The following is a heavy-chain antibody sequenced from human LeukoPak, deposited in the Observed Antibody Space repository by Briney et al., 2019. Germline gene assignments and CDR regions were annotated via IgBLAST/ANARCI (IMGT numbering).Heavy chain of an antibody. D-gene: IGHD6-19*01. CDR1: GYTFSNFG. CDR3: ARGSSGFPWWI. V-gene: IGHV1-18*01. Sequence: GASVKVSCKASGYTFSNFGISWVRQAPGQGLEWMGWISTYNGNTNYAQKFQRRLTMTTDTSTNTAYMELRSLTSDDTAVYYCARGSSGFPWWIWGQGTLVTVSS. J-gene: IGHJ4*01. CDR2: ISTYNGNT.